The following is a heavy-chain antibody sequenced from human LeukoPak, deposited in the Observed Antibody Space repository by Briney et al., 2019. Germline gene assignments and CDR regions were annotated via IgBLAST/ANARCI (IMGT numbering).Heavy chain of an antibody. CDR3: ARGGFSYYDSSGYYSSSYYYYYMDV. CDR1: GFTFSSYA. D-gene: IGHD3-22*01. Sequence: GGSLRLSCVASGFTFSSYAMHWVRQTPGKGLEYVSGINSNGGSTHYADSVKGRFTISRDNSKHTLYLQMGSLRTEDTAVYYCARGGFSYYDSSGYYSSSYYYYYMDVWGKGTTVTISS. J-gene: IGHJ6*03. CDR2: INSNGGST. V-gene: IGHV3-64*02.